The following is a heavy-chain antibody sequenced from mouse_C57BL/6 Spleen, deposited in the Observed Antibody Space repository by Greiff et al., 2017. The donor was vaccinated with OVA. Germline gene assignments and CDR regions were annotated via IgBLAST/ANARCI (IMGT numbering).Heavy chain of an antibody. CDR2: IHPNSGST. V-gene: IGHV1-64*01. D-gene: IGHD2-5*01. Sequence: QVQLQQPGAELVKPGASVKLSCKASGYTFTSYWMHWVKQRPGQGLEWIGMIHPNSGSTNYNEKFKSKATLTVDKSSSTAYMQLSSLTSEDSAIYYYANSNPGGYAMDYWGQGTSVTVSS. CDR1: GYTFTSYW. CDR3: ANSNPGGYAMDY. J-gene: IGHJ4*01.